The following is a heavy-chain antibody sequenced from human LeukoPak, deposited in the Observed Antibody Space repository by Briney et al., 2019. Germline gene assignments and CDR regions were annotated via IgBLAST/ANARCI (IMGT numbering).Heavy chain of an antibody. V-gene: IGHV1-2*02. CDR2: INPDHGGT. D-gene: IGHD3-10*01. J-gene: IGHJ6*03. CDR3: ARGVRGDLPYYYYYYMDV. Sequence: ASVKVSCKTSGYTFSDYYIHWVRQAPGQGLQWMGWINPDHGGTNYAQKFQGRVTMTRDTSISTVYMELRGLRSDDTAVYYCARGVRGDLPYYYYYYMDVWGKGTTVTVSS. CDR1: GYTFSDYY.